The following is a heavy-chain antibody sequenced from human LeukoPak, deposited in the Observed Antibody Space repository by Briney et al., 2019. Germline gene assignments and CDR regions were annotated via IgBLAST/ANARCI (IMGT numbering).Heavy chain of an antibody. CDR3: ARGKVSSGIQVWLPSY. Sequence: ASVKVSCKASGYTFTGYSIHWVRQAPGQGLEWKGWINPNSGGTNYAQKFQGRVTMTRDTSISTAYMELSRLRSDDTAVYYCARGKVSSGIQVWLPSYWGQGTLVTVSS. CDR2: INPNSGGT. CDR1: GYTFTGYS. D-gene: IGHD5-18*01. V-gene: IGHV1-2*02. J-gene: IGHJ4*02.